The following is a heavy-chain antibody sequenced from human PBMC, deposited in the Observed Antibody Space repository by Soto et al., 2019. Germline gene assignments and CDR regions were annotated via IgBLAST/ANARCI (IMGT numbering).Heavy chain of an antibody. CDR1: GFTFSSYA. D-gene: IGHD6-13*01. Sequence: PGGSLRLSCAASGFTFSSYAMHWVRQAPGKGLEWVAVISYDGSNKYYADSVKGRFTISRDNSKNTLYLQMNSLRAEDTAVYYCARERSSRDAFDIWGQGTMVTVSS. CDR3: ARERSSRDAFDI. J-gene: IGHJ3*02. CDR2: ISYDGSNK. V-gene: IGHV3-30-3*01.